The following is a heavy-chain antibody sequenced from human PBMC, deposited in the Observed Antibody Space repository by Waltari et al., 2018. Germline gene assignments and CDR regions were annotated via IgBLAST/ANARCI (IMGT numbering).Heavy chain of an antibody. CDR2: SHPDGSS. CDR3: VRGRTGSPQYFDY. Sequence: EVQLVETGGALIQPGGSLRVSCVASGFSVSTNFMNWVRQAPGKGLEWVSVSHPDGSSFCADSVKGRFTISRDNAKNTVFLQMNNLRVEDTAVYYCVRGRTGSPQYFDYWGQGTLVPVSS. J-gene: IGHJ4*02. D-gene: IGHD3-10*01. V-gene: IGHV3-53*02. CDR1: GFSVSTNF.